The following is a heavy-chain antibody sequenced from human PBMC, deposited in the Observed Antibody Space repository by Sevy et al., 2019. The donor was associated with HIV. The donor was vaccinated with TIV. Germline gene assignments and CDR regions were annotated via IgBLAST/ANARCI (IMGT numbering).Heavy chain of an antibody. CDR1: GFTFSSYA. CDR3: ARTGIVGATTVGWFDP. D-gene: IGHD1-26*01. CDR2: ISYDGSNK. J-gene: IGHJ5*02. Sequence: GGSLRLSCAASGFTFSSYAMHWVRQAPGKGLEWVAVISYDGSNKYYADSVKGRFTISRDNSKNTMYVQMNSLRAEDTAVYYCARTGIVGATTVGWFDPWGQGTLVTVSS. V-gene: IGHV3-30-3*01.